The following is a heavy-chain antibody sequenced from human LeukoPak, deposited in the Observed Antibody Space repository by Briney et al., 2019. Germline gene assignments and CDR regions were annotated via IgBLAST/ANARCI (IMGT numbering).Heavy chain of an antibody. CDR3: ARGLGDTLLDVRITIFGVVDGYFDY. Sequence: GGSLRLSCAASGFTFSSYAMSWVRQAPGKGLEWVSVISGSGGSTYYADSVKGRFTISRDNSKNTLYLQMNSLRAEDTAVYYCARGLGDTLLDVRITIFGVVDGYFDYWGQGTLVTVSS. CDR2: ISGSGGST. D-gene: IGHD3-3*01. J-gene: IGHJ4*02. V-gene: IGHV3-23*01. CDR1: GFTFSSYA.